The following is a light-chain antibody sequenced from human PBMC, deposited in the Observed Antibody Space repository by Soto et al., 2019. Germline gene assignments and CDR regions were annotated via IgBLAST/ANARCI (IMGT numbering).Light chain of an antibody. CDR2: KAS. Sequence: DVQMTQSPSTLSVSVGDRVTITCRASQSIDIWLAWYQQKPGKAPNLLIYKASTLETGVPSRFTGSGSGTEFTLTISSLQPDDFATYYCQQYNTFSTFGQGTKVEMK. V-gene: IGKV1-5*03. J-gene: IGKJ1*01. CDR3: QQYNTFST. CDR1: QSIDIW.